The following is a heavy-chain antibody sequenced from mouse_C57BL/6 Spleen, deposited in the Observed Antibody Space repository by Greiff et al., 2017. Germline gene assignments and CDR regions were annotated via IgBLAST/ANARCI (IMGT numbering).Heavy chain of an antibody. D-gene: IGHD1-1*01. Sequence: VKLMESGAELVRPGASVTLSCKASGYTFTDYEMHWVKQTPVHGLEWIGAIDPETGGTAYNQKFKGKAILTADKSSSTAYMALRSLTSEDSAVYYCTRGDYYYYGSSYPWFAYWGQGTLVTVSA. J-gene: IGHJ3*01. CDR3: TRGDYYYYGSSYPWFAY. V-gene: IGHV1-15*01. CDR1: GYTFTDYE. CDR2: IDPETGGT.